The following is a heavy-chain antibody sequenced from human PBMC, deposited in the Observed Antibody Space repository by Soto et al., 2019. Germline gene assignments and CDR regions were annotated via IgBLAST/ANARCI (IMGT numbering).Heavy chain of an antibody. D-gene: IGHD5-18*01. V-gene: IGHV4-31*03. Sequence: SETLSLTCTVPGGSIGRAAYYWSGIRQHPGKGLEWIGYISHSGSTYYTPSLKSRVIISADTSKNQFSLNLTSVTAADTAVYYCAREYTYASTFFDCWGQGALVTVSS. CDR1: GGSIGRAAYY. CDR2: ISHSGST. CDR3: AREYTYASTFFDC. J-gene: IGHJ4*02.